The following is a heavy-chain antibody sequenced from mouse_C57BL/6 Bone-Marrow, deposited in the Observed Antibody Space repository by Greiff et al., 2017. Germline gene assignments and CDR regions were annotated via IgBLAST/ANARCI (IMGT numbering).Heavy chain of an antibody. J-gene: IGHJ3*01. D-gene: IGHD4-1*01. CDR3: ARGTGTGAY. Sequence: VQLKQSGPVLVKPGASVKMSCKASGYTFTDYYMNWVKQSHGKSLEWIGVINPYNGGTSYNQKFKGKATLTVDKSSSTAYMELNSLTSEDSAVYYCARGTGTGAYWGQGTLVTVSA. CDR1: GYTFTDYY. V-gene: IGHV1-19*01. CDR2: INPYNGGT.